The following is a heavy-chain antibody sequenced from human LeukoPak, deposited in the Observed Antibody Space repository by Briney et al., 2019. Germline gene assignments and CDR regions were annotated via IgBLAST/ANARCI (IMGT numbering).Heavy chain of an antibody. CDR3: ARPRDFFGHNPDAFDI. J-gene: IGHJ3*02. V-gene: IGHV4-38-2*01. CDR2: IYHSGSA. Sequence: SETLSLTCDVSGYSIRSGYYWGWIRQPPGKGLEWLGSIYHSGSAYYNPSPRSRVAISVDTSKNHFSLRLSSVTAADTAVYYCARPRDFFGHNPDAFDIRGQGTMVTVSS. CDR1: GYSIRSGYY. D-gene: IGHD3/OR15-3a*01.